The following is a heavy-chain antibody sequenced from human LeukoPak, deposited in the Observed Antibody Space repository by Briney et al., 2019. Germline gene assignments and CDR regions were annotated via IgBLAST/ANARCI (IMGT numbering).Heavy chain of an antibody. J-gene: IGHJ6*03. CDR2: ISSNGGST. V-gene: IGHV3-64*01. Sequence: GGSLRLSCAASGFIFSSMHWVRQAPGKGLEYVSAISSNGGSTYYANSVKGRFTISRDNSKNTLYLQMGSLRPEDMAVYYCARAPPSGYDLYYFYYLDVWGKGTTVTVSS. CDR1: GFIFSS. D-gene: IGHD5-12*01. CDR3: ARAPPSGYDLYYFYYLDV.